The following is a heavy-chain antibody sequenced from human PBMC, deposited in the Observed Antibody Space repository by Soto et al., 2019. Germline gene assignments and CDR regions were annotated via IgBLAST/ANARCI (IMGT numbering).Heavy chain of an antibody. CDR2: IFHNGNS. D-gene: IGHD6-13*01. Sequence: PSETLSLTCVVSGYSISSGYYWGWIRQPPGKRLEWIGNIFHNGNSYYNPSLKSRGTISLDTSKNQFSLKLSSVTAADTAVYYCARISSSLVPFDYWGQGILVTVS. V-gene: IGHV4-38-2*01. J-gene: IGHJ4*02. CDR3: ARISSSLVPFDY. CDR1: GYSISSGYY.